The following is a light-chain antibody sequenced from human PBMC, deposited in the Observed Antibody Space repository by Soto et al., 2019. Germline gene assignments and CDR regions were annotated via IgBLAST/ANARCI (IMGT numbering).Light chain of an antibody. V-gene: IGKV3-15*01. CDR1: QSVSSN. J-gene: IGKJ2*01. Sequence: EIVMTQSPATLSVSPGERATLSCRASQSVSSNVAWYQQIPGQTPRLLIYGASTRATGIPVRLSGSGSGTEFTLTISSLQSEDFAVYYCHQYGDGTYTFGQGTKVDIX. CDR3: HQYGDGTYT. CDR2: GAS.